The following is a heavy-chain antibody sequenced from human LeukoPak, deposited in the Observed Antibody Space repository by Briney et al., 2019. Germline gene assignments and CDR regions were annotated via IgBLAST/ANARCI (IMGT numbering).Heavy chain of an antibody. V-gene: IGHV3-11*01. CDR3: ARLLPPRRFGVVTGWVSV. CDR2: ISSSGSTI. J-gene: IGHJ6*04. Sequence: MSGGSLRLSCAASGFTFSDYYMSWIRQAPGKGLEWVSYISSSGSTIYYADSVKGRFTISRDNAKNSLYLQMNSLRAEDTAVYYCARLLPPRRFGVVTGWVSVWGKGTTVTVSS. CDR1: GFTFSDYY. D-gene: IGHD3-3*01.